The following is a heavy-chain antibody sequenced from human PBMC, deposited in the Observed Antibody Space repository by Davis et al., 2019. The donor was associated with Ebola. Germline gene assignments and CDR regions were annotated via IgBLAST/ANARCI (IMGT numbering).Heavy chain of an antibody. CDR1: GGSISTYY. CDR3: AKCRSGGSCYYGMDV. Sequence: SETLSLTCTVSGGSISTYYWSWIRQPPGKGLEWIGHISYGVTTSYNSSLRSRVTISTDSSKNQFSLRLSSVTAADTAVYYCAKCRSGGSCYYGMDVWGQGTTVTVSS. J-gene: IGHJ6*02. D-gene: IGHD2-15*01. V-gene: IGHV4-59*08. CDR2: ISYGVTT.